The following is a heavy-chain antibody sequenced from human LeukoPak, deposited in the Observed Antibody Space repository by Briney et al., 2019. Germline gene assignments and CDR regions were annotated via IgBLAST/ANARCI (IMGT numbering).Heavy chain of an antibody. CDR1: GGSISSYY. CDR2: IYTSGNN. J-gene: IGHJ4*02. D-gene: IGHD3-3*01. V-gene: IGHV4-4*07. Sequence: SSETLSLTCTVSGGSISSYYWSWIRQPAGKGLEWIGRIYTSGNNNYNPSLKSRVTMSVDTSKNQFSLNLSSVTAADTAVYYCARDLTIFGVVIPGDYWGQGTLVTVSS. CDR3: ARDLTIFGVVIPGDY.